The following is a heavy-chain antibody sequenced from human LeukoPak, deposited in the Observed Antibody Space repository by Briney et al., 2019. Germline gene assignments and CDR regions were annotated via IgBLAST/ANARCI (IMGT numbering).Heavy chain of an antibody. Sequence: PSESLSLTCAVDAGSFSGYYWSWIRQLPGKGMEWIGEANHSGSPNYHTSLRSRVTISVDPPSNQFSLNRGSVTAADTVVYYCARGLLFYYWGQGTLVTVSS. D-gene: IGHD2/OR15-2a*01. J-gene: IGHJ4*02. CDR3: ARGLLFYY. CDR1: AGSFSGYY. CDR2: ANHSGSP. V-gene: IGHV4-34*01.